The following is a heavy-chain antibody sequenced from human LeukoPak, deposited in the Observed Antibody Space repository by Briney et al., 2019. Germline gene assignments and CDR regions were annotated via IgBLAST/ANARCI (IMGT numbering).Heavy chain of an antibody. Sequence: SETLSLTCTVSGGSISSYYWSWIRQPPGKGLEWIGYIYYSGSTNYNPSLKSRDTISVDTSKNQFSLKLSSVTAADTAVYYCARHDPAATSAPLNWGQGALVTVSS. D-gene: IGHD2-15*01. CDR2: IYYSGST. CDR1: GGSISSYY. V-gene: IGHV4-59*08. J-gene: IGHJ4*02. CDR3: ARHDPAATSAPLN.